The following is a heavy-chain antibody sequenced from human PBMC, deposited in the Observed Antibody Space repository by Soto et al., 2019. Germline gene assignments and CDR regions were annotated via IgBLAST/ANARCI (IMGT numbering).Heavy chain of an antibody. CDR2: ISYDGSNK. V-gene: IGHV3-30*18. CDR3: AKDQLRGVRGVITYYYGMDV. CDR1: GFTFSSYG. Sequence: QVKLVESRGGVVQPGRSLRLSCAASGFTFSSYGMHWVRQAPGKGLEWVAVISYDGSNKYYADSVKGRFTISRDNSKNTLYLQMNSLRAEDTAVYYCAKDQLRGVRGVITYYYGMDVWGQGTTVTVSS. J-gene: IGHJ6*02. D-gene: IGHD3-10*01.